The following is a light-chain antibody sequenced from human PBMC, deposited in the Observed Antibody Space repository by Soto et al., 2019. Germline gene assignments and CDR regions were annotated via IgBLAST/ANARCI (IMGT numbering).Light chain of an antibody. CDR2: EVS. Sequence: QSVLTQPASVSGSPGQSITISCTGTSSDVGGYNYVSWYQQHPGKAPKLMIYEVSNRPSGVSNRFSGSKSGNTASLTISGLPAEDEADYYCRSYTSSSTLVVFGGGTKLTVL. J-gene: IGLJ2*01. CDR1: SSDVGGYNY. CDR3: RSYTSSSTLVV. V-gene: IGLV2-14*01.